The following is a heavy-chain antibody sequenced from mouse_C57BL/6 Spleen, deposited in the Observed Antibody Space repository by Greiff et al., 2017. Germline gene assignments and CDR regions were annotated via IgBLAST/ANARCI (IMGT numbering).Heavy chain of an antibody. CDR1: GFTFSSYA. J-gene: IGHJ4*01. CDR2: ISDGGSYT. Sequence: EVKLVESGGGLVKPGGSLKLSCAASGFTFSSYAMSWVRQTPEKRLEWVATISDGGSYTYYPDNVKGRFTISRDNAKNNLYLQMSHLKSEDTAMYYCARDNDYDDYYAMDYWGQGTSVTVSS. V-gene: IGHV5-4*01. D-gene: IGHD2-4*01. CDR3: ARDNDYDDYYAMDY.